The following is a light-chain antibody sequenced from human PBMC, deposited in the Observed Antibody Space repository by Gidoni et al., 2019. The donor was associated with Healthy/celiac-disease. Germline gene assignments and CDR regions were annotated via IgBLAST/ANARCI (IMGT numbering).Light chain of an antibody. CDR1: QSVSSSY. J-gene: IGKJ1*01. CDR3: QQYGSSPRGT. Sequence: EIVLTQSPGTLSLSPGERATLSCRASQSVSSSYLAWYQQKPRQAPRLLIYGASSRATGIPDRCSGSGAGTDVTLTISRLEPEDVAVYYCQQYGSSPRGTFGQGTKVEIK. V-gene: IGKV3-20*01. CDR2: GAS.